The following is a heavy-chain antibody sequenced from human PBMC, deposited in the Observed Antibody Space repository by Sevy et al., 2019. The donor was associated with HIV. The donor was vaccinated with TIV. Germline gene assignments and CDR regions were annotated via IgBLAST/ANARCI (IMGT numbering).Heavy chain of an antibody. CDR1: GFTFSSYA. J-gene: IGHJ6*02. V-gene: IGHV3-30-3*01. D-gene: IGHD6-13*01. CDR2: ISYNGSNK. CDR3: ARERTYSSSSDYYYGMDV. Sequence: GGSLRLSCAASGFTFSSYAMHWVRQAPGEGLEWVAVISYNGSNKYYADSVKGRFTITRDNSKNTLYLKMNSLRAEDTAVYYCARERTYSSSSDYYYGMDVWGQGTTVTVSS.